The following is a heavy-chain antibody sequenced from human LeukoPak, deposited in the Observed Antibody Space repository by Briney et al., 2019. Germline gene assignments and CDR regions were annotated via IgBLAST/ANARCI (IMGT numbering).Heavy chain of an antibody. CDR2: IIPIFGTA. D-gene: IGHD2-2*01. CDR1: GGTFSSYA. Sequence: GSSVEVSCKASGGTFSSYAISWVRQAPGQGLERMGGIIPIFGTANYAQKFQGRVTITADKSTSTAYMELSSLRSEDTAVYYCARAELGYCSSTSCYAFDYWGQGTLVTVSS. J-gene: IGHJ4*02. V-gene: IGHV1-69*06. CDR3: ARAELGYCSSTSCYAFDY.